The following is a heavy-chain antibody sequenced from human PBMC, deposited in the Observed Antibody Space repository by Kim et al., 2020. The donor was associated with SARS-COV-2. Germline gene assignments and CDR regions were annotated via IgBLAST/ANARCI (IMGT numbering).Heavy chain of an antibody. CDR2: IIPIFGTA. D-gene: IGHD2-15*01. Sequence: SVKVSCKASGGTFSSYAISWVRQAPGQGLELMGGIIPIFGTANYAQKFQGRVTITADESTSTAYMELSSLRSEETSVYYCAREGYSSGALWFDPWGQGTLVTVSS. J-gene: IGHJ5*02. CDR3: AREGYSSGALWFDP. V-gene: IGHV1-69*13. CDR1: GGTFSSYA.